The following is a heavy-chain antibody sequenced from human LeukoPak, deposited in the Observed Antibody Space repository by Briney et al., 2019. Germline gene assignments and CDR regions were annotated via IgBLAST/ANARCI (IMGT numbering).Heavy chain of an antibody. J-gene: IGHJ4*02. CDR1: GFTFSDYY. CDR3: ARSRDGYNLDY. CDR2: ISGSSGYT. D-gene: IGHD5-24*01. Sequence: TGGSLRLSCAASGFTFSDYYMSWIRQAPGKGLEWVSYISGSSGYTNYADSVRGRFTISSDNAKNSLYLQVNSLRAEDTAVYYCARSRDGYNLDYWGQGTPVTVSS. V-gene: IGHV3-11*06.